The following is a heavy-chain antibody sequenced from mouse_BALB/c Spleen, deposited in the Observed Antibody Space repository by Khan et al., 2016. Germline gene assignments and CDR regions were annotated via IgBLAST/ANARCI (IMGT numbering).Heavy chain of an antibody. V-gene: IGHV1-77*01. CDR1: GYTFTDYY. D-gene: IGHD1-2*01. CDR2: IFPGSGST. J-gene: IGHJ4*01. CDR3: ARSYYGYFAMDY. Sequence: QVQLKQSGTELPRPGASVKLSCKASGYTFTDYYLHWVMQRTGQGLEWIGEIFPGSGSTYYNEKFKGKASLTVDTSSSTAYMQLSSLTSEDSAVYFCARSYYGYFAMDYWGHGASVTVSS.